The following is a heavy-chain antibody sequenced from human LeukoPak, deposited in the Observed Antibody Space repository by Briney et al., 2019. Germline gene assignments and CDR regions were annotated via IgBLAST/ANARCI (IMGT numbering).Heavy chain of an antibody. V-gene: IGHV1-18*04. CDR3: ARTRAEVGATNNYYYYYMDV. D-gene: IGHD1-26*01. J-gene: IGHJ6*03. CDR1: GYTFTGYY. Sequence: GASVKVSCKASGYTFTGYYMHWVRQAPGQGLEWMGWISAYNGNTNYAQKLQGRVTMTTDTSTSTAYMELRSLRSDDTAVYYCARTRAEVGATNNYYYYYMDVWGKGTTVTISS. CDR2: ISAYNGNT.